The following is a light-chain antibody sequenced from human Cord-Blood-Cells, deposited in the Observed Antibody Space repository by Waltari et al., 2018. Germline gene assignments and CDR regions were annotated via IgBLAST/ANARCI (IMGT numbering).Light chain of an antibody. Sequence: QSALTQPRSVSGSPGQSVTISCTGTSRDVGGYNYVPWYQQHPGKAPKLMIYDVSKRPSGVPDRFSGSKSGNTASLTISGLQAEVEADYYCCSYAGSFVVFGGGTKLTVL. V-gene: IGLV2-11*01. CDR1: SRDVGGYNY. J-gene: IGLJ2*01. CDR2: DVS. CDR3: CSYAGSFVV.